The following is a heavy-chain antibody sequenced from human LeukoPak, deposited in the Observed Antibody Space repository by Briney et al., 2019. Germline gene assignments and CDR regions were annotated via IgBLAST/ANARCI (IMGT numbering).Heavy chain of an antibody. CDR3: ATGWLGSYTGDI. CDR1: GYTLTELS. Sequence: GASVKVSCKVSGYTLTELSMHWVRQAPGKGLERKGGFDPEGGETIYAQKFQGRVTMTEDTSTDTAYMELSSLRSEDTAVYYCATGWLGSYTGDIWGQGTMVTVSS. J-gene: IGHJ3*02. D-gene: IGHD3-10*01. CDR2: FDPEGGET. V-gene: IGHV1-24*01.